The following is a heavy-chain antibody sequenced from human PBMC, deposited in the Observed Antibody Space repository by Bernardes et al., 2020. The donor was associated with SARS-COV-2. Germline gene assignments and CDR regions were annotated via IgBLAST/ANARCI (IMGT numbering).Heavy chain of an antibody. Sequence: SETLSLTCTVSGGSMISYHWVWVRQRPGKGLEWIGNIYYIGNTDYNPSLKTRVTMSVDTSKSQFALHLTSVTAADTAVYYCARRRASSYYYMDVWGTGTTVIVS. V-gene: IGHV4-59*08. CDR1: GGSMISYH. CDR3: ARRRASSYYYMDV. J-gene: IGHJ6*03. CDR2: IYYIGNT. D-gene: IGHD6-6*01.